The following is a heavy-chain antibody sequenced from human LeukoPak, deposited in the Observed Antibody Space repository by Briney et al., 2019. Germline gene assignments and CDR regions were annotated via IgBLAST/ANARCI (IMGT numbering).Heavy chain of an antibody. V-gene: IGHV4-38-2*01. Sequence: SVTLSLTCAVSGYSISSGYYWGWIRQPPGKGPEWIVSVFHSGSSYYIPSIKSRVTISVDTSKNQFSLEVSSVTAADTAIYYCARGISTTGHDYWGPGTLVTVSS. CDR2: VFHSGSS. CDR1: GYSISSGYY. D-gene: IGHD4-11*01. CDR3: ARGISTTGHDY. J-gene: IGHJ4*02.